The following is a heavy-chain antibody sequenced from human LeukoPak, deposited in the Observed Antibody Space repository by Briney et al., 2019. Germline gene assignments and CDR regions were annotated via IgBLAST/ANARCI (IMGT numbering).Heavy chain of an antibody. CDR1: GFTFSSYS. CDR2: ISSSSSYI. J-gene: IGHJ4*02. Sequence: GGSLRLSCAASGFTFSSYSMNWVRQAPGKRLEWVSSISSSSSYIYYADSVKGRFTISRDNAKNSLYLQMNSLRAEDTAVYYCARESTTKQFDYWGQGTLVTVSS. D-gene: IGHD1-14*01. CDR3: ARESTTKQFDY. V-gene: IGHV3-21*01.